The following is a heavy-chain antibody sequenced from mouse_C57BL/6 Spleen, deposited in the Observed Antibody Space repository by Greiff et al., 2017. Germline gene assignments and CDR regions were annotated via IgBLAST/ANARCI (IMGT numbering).Heavy chain of an antibody. CDR1: GFTFNTYA. Sequence: EVQLVESGGGLVQPKGSLKLSCAASGFTFNTYAMHWVRQAPGKGLEWVARIRSKSSNYATYYADSVKDRFTISRDDSQSMLYLQMNNLKTEDTAMYYCVRVAFITTDWYFDVWGTGTTVTVSS. CDR3: VRVAFITTDWYFDV. V-gene: IGHV10-3*01. CDR2: IRSKSSNYAT. D-gene: IGHD1-1*01. J-gene: IGHJ1*03.